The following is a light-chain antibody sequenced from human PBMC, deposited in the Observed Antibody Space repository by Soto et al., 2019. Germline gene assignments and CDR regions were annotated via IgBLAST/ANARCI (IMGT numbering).Light chain of an antibody. Sequence: EIVMTQSPATLSVSPGERATLSCRASQSVSSNLAWYQQKPGQAPRLLIYGASTRATGIPDRFSGSGSGTEFTLTISSLQSEDFGVYYCQQYNHWLGTFGQGTKVEIK. CDR2: GAS. V-gene: IGKV3-15*01. CDR1: QSVSSN. J-gene: IGKJ1*01. CDR3: QQYNHWLGT.